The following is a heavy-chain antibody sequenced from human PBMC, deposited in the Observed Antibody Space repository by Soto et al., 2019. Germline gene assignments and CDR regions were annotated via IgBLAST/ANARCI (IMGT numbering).Heavy chain of an antibody. Sequence: GASVKVSCKASGYTFTSYSLSWVRQAPGQGLEWMGWISAYNGNTNYAQKLQGRVTMTTDTSTSTAYMELRSLRSDDTAVYYCALSYCTNGVCYYAADAFDIWGQGTMVTVSS. CDR1: GYTFTSYS. D-gene: IGHD2-8*01. V-gene: IGHV1-18*04. CDR3: ALSYCTNGVCYYAADAFDI. J-gene: IGHJ3*02. CDR2: ISAYNGNT.